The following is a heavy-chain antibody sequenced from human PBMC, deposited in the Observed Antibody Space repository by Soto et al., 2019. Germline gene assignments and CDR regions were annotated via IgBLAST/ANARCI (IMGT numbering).Heavy chain of an antibody. Sequence: PSETLSLTCAVYGGSFSGYSWSWIRQPPGKGLEWIGEINHSGSTNYNPSLKSRVTISVDTSKNQFSLKLSSVTAADTAVYYCARKRNHFWSVHMEFDYWGQGTLVTSPQ. J-gene: IGHJ4*02. V-gene: IGHV4-34*01. D-gene: IGHD3-3*02. CDR2: INHSGST. CDR3: ARKRNHFWSVHMEFDY. CDR1: GGSFSGYS.